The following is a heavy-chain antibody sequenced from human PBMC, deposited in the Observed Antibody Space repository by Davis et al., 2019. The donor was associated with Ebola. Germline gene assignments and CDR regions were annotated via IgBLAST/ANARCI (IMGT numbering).Heavy chain of an antibody. V-gene: IGHV4-61*08. CDR1: GGSISSGDYY. D-gene: IGHD1-20*01. Sequence: MPSETLSLTCTVSGGSISSGDYYWSWIRQPPGKGLEWIGYIYYSGSTNYSPSLKSRVTLSVDTSKNQFSLKLTSVTAADTAVYYCARYNWNFGGFDPWGQGTLVIVSS. CDR3: ARYNWNFGGFDP. J-gene: IGHJ5*02. CDR2: IYYSGST.